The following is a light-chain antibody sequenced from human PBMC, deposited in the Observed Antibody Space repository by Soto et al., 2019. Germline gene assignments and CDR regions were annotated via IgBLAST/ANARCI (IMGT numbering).Light chain of an antibody. CDR3: QQYSNSAWT. CDR1: QSVSSSY. J-gene: IGKJ1*01. Sequence: EIVLTQSPGTLSLSPGERATLSCRASQSVSSSYLGWYQQKPGQAPRLLIFGASSRATGSPDRFSGSGSELDFTLTITRLEPEDFAVYYCQQYSNSAWTFGQGTRVEIK. CDR2: GAS. V-gene: IGKV3-20*01.